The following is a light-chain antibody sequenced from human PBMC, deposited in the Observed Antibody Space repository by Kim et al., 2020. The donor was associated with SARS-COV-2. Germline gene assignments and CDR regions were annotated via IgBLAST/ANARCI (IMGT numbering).Light chain of an antibody. V-gene: IGLV8-61*01. Sequence: QTVVTQEPSFSVSPGGTVTLTCGLSSGSVSTSSSPSWYQQTPGQPPRTLIYSTNIRSSGVPDRFSGSILGNKAALTITGAQADDESDYYCVLYMGSGVSGGGFGGGTQLTVL. CDR1: SGSVSTSSS. CDR3: VLYMGSGVSGGG. CDR2: STN. J-gene: IGLJ3*02.